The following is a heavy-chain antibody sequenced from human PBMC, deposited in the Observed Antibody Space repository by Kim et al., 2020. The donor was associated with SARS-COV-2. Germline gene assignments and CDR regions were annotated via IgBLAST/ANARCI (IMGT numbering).Heavy chain of an antibody. J-gene: IGHJ4*02. CDR3: ARDYPPFL. CDR2: STTI. Sequence: STTIYYAAAVKGRFTISRDNAKNSLFRQMNSLRDEDTAVYYCARDYPPFLWGQGTLVTVSS. V-gene: IGHV3-48*02.